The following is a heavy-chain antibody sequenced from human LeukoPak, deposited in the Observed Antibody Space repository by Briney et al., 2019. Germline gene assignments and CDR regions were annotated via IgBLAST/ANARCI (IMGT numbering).Heavy chain of an antibody. CDR3: ARVQEGRDSSGLGVYFDY. Sequence: GGSLRLSCAASGFTFSSYAMNWVRQAPGKGLEWVSGISGSGGYTYYADSVKGRFTISRDNSKNTLYLQMNSLRAEDTAVYYCARVQEGRDSSGLGVYFDYWGQGTLVTVSS. D-gene: IGHD3-22*01. CDR1: GFTFSSYA. V-gene: IGHV3-23*01. CDR2: ISGSGGYT. J-gene: IGHJ4*02.